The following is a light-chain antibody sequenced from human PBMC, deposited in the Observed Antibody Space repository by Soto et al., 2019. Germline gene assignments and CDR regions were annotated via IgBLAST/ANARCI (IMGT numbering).Light chain of an antibody. CDR1: QSVSSY. Sequence: EIVLTQSPGTLSLSPGERATLSCRASQSVSSYLAWYQQKPGQAPRLLIYDASNRATGIPAGFSGSGSGTDFTLTISSLEPEDFAVYCCQQRSNWPNFGQGTRLGIK. CDR3: QQRSNWPN. J-gene: IGKJ5*01. V-gene: IGKV3-11*01. CDR2: DAS.